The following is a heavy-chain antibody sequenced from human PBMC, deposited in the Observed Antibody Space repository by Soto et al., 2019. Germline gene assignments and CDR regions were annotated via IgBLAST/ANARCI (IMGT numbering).Heavy chain of an antibody. Sequence: QVQLQQSGPGLVKPSQTLSLTCAISGDSVFTNGVAWNWLRQSPSRGLEWLGRTYYRSKWSNDYAVSVKSRITINLDTSKNQLSLQLNSVIPADTAVYYCARGRHRGFDYWGQGTLVTVSS. J-gene: IGHJ4*02. CDR3: ARGRHRGFDY. V-gene: IGHV6-1*01. CDR2: TYYRSKWSN. CDR1: GDSVFTNGVA.